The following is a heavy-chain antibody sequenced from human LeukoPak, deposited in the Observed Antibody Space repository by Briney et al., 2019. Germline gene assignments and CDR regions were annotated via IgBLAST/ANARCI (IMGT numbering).Heavy chain of an antibody. Sequence: GGSLRLSCAASGFTFSNYWMHWVRQAPGKGLVWVSRINSDGINTSYVDSVKGRFTISRDNAKNSLYLQMNSLRAEDTAVYYCARDVGLTAYWGQGTLVTVSS. CDR2: INSDGINT. CDR1: GFTFSNYW. V-gene: IGHV3-74*01. CDR3: ARDVGLTAY. J-gene: IGHJ4*02. D-gene: IGHD2-21*02.